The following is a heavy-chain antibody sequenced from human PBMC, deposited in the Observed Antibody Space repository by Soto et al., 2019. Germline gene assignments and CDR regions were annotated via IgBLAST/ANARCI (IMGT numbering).Heavy chain of an antibody. J-gene: IGHJ5*02. CDR2: IYYSGST. CDR1: GGSISSYY. V-gene: IGHV4-59*01. CDR3: ARSAEQQLEAWFDP. Sequence: SETLSLTCTVSGGSISSYYWSWIRQPPGKGLEWIGYIYYSGSTNYNPSPKSRVTISVDTSKNQFSLKLSSVTAADTAVYYCARSAEQQLEAWFDPWGQGTLVTVSS. D-gene: IGHD6-13*01.